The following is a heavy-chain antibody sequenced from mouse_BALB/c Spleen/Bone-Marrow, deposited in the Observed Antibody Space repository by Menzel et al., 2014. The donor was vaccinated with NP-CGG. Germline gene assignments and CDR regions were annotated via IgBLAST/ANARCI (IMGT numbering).Heavy chain of an antibody. CDR1: GYTFTDYA. J-gene: IGHJ4*01. D-gene: IGHD1-1*01. CDR3: ARSGKVRNAMDY. Sequence: QVHVKQSGAELVRPGVSVKISCEGSGYTFTDYAVHWVKQSHTKSLEWIGLISSYYGDATYNQRFKGKATMTVDKSSSTAFLELARLTSEDSAIYYCARSGKVRNAMDYWGQGTSVTVSS. CDR2: ISSYYGDA. V-gene: IGHV1-67*01.